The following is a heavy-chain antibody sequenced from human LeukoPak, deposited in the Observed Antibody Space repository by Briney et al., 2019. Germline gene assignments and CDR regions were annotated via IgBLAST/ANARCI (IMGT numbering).Heavy chain of an antibody. CDR1: GHMVTHYG. D-gene: IGHD6-19*01. CDR2: IKSAEGGT. J-gene: IGHJ4*02. CDR3: ARSSSGWSVDF. Sequence: ASVKVSCKASGHMVTHYGVSRVGQAPGQGLEGRGGIKSAEGGTLYAKKLQGRVTLTTDTSTSTLCMELITLRSDDTAVYYCARSSSGWSVDFWGQGTLVTVSS. V-gene: IGHV1-18*01.